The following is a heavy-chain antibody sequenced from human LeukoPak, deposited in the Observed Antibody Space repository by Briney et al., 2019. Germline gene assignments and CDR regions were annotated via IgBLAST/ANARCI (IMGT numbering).Heavy chain of an antibody. J-gene: IGHJ4*02. V-gene: IGHV3-64*01. CDR2: ISSNGGST. CDR1: GFTFSSYA. Sequence: GGSLRLSCAASGFTFSSYAMHWVRQAPGKGLECVSGISSNGGSTYYANSVKGRFTISRDNSKNTLYLQMGSLRAEDMAVYYCARAGYYYDSSGYYDGVIDYWGQGTLVTVSS. D-gene: IGHD3-22*01. CDR3: ARAGYYYDSSGYYDGVIDY.